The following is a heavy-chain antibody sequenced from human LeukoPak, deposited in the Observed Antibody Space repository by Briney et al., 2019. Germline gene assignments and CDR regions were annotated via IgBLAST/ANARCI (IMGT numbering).Heavy chain of an antibody. J-gene: IGHJ4*02. CDR3: ARYSGWYGFD. CDR1: GFTVSSNY. V-gene: IGHV3-53*04. Sequence: GGSLRLSCAASGFTVSSNYMSWVRQAPGKGLEWVSAIYSGCSTYYADSVKGRFTISRHNSKNTLYLQMNSLRAEDTAVYYCARYSGWYGFDGGQGTLVTVSS. D-gene: IGHD6-19*01. CDR2: IYSGCST.